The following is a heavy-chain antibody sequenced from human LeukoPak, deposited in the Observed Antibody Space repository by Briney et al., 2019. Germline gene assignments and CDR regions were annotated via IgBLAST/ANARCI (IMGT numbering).Heavy chain of an antibody. CDR2: ISYDGSNK. D-gene: IGHD6-19*01. CDR3: AKAFSSGWYFAHFDY. J-gene: IGHJ4*02. Sequence: GRSLRLSCAASGFTFSSYGMHWVRQAPGKGLEWVAVISYDGSNKYYADSVKGRFTISRDNSKNTLYLQMNSLRAEDTAVYYCAKAFSSGWYFAHFDYWGQGTLVTVSS. V-gene: IGHV3-30*18. CDR1: GFTFSSYG.